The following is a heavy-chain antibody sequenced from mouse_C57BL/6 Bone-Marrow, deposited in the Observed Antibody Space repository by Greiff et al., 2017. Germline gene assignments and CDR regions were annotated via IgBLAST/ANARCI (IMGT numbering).Heavy chain of an antibody. D-gene: IGHD2-13*01. V-gene: IGHV1-58*01. CDR3: ARYYYDYYWSIDV. Sequence: EVTLVESGAELVRPGSSVKMSCKTSGYTFTSYGIDWVKQRPGQGLEWIGDINIGNGYTEYNEKFKGKATLTSDTSSSTAYMQLSSLTSEDSAVYFCARYYYDYYWSIDVWGTGTTVTVSS. CDR1: GYTFTSYG. CDR2: INIGNGYT. J-gene: IGHJ1*03.